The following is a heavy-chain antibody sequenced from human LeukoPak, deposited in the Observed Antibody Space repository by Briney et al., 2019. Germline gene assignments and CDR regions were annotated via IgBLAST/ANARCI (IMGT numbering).Heavy chain of an antibody. D-gene: IGHD3-3*01. CDR1: GFTFGDYG. V-gene: IGHV3-49*04. CDR3: TADQFF. CDR2: IGGKAYGGTA. Sequence: GGSLGLSCRASGFTFGDYGMSWVRQAPGKGLEWVGFIGGKAYGGTAEYAASVKGRLSISRDDSRSIAYLQMNSLKTEDTAVYYCTADQFFWGQGTLVTVSS. J-gene: IGHJ4*02.